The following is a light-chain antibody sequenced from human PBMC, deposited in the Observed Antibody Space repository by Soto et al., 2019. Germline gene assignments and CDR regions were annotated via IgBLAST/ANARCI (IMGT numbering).Light chain of an antibody. J-gene: IGKJ1*01. CDR3: QHYNDYSRM. CDR2: KAS. CDR1: QSVDSW. Sequence: DIQMTQSPSTLSASIGDRVTSTCRTSQSVDSWLAWYQQKPGKAPKLLIYKASSLQTGVPSRFSGSGSGTEFTLTISSLQPDDFATYYCQHYNDYSRMFGQGTKVEIK. V-gene: IGKV1-5*03.